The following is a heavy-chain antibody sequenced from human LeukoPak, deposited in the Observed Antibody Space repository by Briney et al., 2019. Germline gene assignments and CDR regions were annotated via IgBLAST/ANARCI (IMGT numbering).Heavy chain of an antibody. CDR3: ARGPRYFDWLLYEGNWFDP. J-gene: IGHJ5*02. V-gene: IGHV1-69*01. CDR1: GGTFSSYA. CDR2: IIPIFGTA. D-gene: IGHD3-9*01. Sequence: ASVKVSCKASGGTFSSYAISWVRQAPGQGLEWMGGIIPIFGTANYAQKFQGRVTITADESTSTAYMELSSLRSEDTAVYYCARGPRYFDWLLYEGNWFDPWGQGTLVTVSS.